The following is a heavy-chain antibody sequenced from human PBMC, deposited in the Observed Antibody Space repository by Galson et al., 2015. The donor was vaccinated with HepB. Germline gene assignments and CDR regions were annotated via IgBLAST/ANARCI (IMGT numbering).Heavy chain of an antibody. V-gene: IGHV1-46*01. Sequence: SVKVSCKASGYTFTSYYMHWVRQAPGQGLEWMGIINPSGGSTSYAQKFQGRVTMTRDTSTSTVYMELSSLRSEDTAVYYCARESYYDSSAILRGYYYYGMDVWGQGTTVTVSS. J-gene: IGHJ6*02. CDR3: ARESYYDSSAILRGYYYYGMDV. CDR2: INPSGGST. CDR1: GYTFTSYY. D-gene: IGHD3-22*01.